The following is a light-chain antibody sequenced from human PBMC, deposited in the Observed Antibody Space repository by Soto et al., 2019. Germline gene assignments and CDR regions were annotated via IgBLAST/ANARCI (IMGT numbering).Light chain of an antibody. CDR3: QQFSSYPLT. J-gene: IGKJ4*01. V-gene: IGKV3-20*01. CDR1: QTVRNNY. CDR2: DAS. Sequence: EFVLTQSPGTLSLSPGERATLSCRASQTVRNNYLAWYQQKPGQAPRLRIYDASSRATGIPDRFSGGGSGTDFTLIISRLEPEDFAVYYCQQFSSYPLTFGGGTKVEIK.